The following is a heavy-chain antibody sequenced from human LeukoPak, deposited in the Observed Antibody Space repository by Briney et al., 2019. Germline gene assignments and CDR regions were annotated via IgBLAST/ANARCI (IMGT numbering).Heavy chain of an antibody. D-gene: IGHD3-10*02. CDR2: ITIGSYI. J-gene: IGHJ6*04. Sequence: SGGSLRLSCAASGFTFSSYSMNWVRQAPGKGLEWISSITIGSYIYYADSVKGRFAISRDNTKNPLYLQMNSLRAEDTAVYYCAELGITMIGGVWGKGTTVTISS. CDR1: GFTFSSYS. CDR3: AELGITMIGGV. V-gene: IGHV3-21*01.